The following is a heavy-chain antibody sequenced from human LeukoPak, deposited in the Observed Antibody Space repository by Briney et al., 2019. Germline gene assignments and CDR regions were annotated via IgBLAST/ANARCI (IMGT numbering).Heavy chain of an antibody. CDR1: GFTFSTYA. Sequence: GGSLRLSCVPSGFTFSTYAMSWVRQAPGRGLGWVSTITDIGGSTYYADSVKGRFTISRDNSKNTLYIQMNSLRAEDTAVYYCAKDYYGSGSYFTAWGQGTLVPVSS. J-gene: IGHJ5*02. D-gene: IGHD3-10*01. CDR3: AKDYYGSGSYFTA. CDR2: ITDIGGST. V-gene: IGHV3-23*01.